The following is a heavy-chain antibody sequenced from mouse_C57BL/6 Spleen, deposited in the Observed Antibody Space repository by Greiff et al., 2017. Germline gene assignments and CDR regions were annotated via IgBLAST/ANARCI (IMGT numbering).Heavy chain of an antibody. Sequence: VQLQQSGPELVKPGASVKIPCKASGYTFTDYNMDWVKQSHGKSLEWIGDINPNNGGTIYNQKFKGKATLTVDKSSSTAYMELRSLTSEDTAVYYCARWEVEGYYAMDYWGQGTTVTVSS. CDR3: ARWEVEGYYAMDY. J-gene: IGHJ4*01. V-gene: IGHV1-18*01. CDR2: INPNNGGT. CDR1: GYTFTDYN. D-gene: IGHD1-1*01.